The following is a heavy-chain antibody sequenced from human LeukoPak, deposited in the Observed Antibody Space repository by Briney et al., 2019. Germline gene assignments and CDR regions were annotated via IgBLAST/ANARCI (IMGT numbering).Heavy chain of an antibody. CDR3: AKARLSTGWAYNDY. CDR1: GFTFSNYA. CDR2: VVGGGGTT. V-gene: IGHV3-23*01. J-gene: IGHJ4*02. Sequence: QPGGSLRLSCAASGFTFSNYAMSWVRQAPGKGLEWVSAVVGGGGTTFYADSVKGRFTISRDNSKNTVYQQMNSLRGEDTAVYYCAKARLSTGWAYNDYWGQGTLVTVSS. D-gene: IGHD6-19*01.